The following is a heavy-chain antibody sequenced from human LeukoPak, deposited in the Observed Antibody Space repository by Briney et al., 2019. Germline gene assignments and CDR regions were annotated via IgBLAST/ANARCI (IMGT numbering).Heavy chain of an antibody. D-gene: IGHD3-10*01. Sequence: TVKVSCKASGGTFSSYAISWVRQAPGQGLGWVGGIIPIFGTANYAQKFQGRVTITADESTSTAYMELSSLRSEDTAVYYCVSGSGSYYPKALDYWGQGTPVTVSS. J-gene: IGHJ4*02. CDR2: IIPIFGTA. CDR3: VSGSGSYYPKALDY. V-gene: IGHV1-69*13. CDR1: GGTFSSYA.